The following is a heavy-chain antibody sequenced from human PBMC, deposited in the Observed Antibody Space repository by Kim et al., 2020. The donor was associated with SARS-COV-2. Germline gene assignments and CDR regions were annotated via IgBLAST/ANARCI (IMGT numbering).Heavy chain of an antibody. J-gene: IGHJ6*02. Sequence: GGSLRLSCAASGFTFSSYSMNWVRQAPGKGLEWVSYISSSSSTIYYADSVKGRFTISRDNAKNSLYLQMNSLRDEDTAVYYCARDPGERLELLVDGMDVWGQGTTVTVSS. CDR1: GFTFSSYS. V-gene: IGHV3-48*02. CDR2: ISSSSSTI. D-gene: IGHD1-7*01. CDR3: ARDPGERLELLVDGMDV.